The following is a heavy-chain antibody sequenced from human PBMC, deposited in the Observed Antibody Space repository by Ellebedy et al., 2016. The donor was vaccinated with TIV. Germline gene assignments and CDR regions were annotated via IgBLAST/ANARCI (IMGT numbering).Heavy chain of an antibody. CDR3: AKPPEHWLIHIGLES. CDR2: ISGVGSSTT. J-gene: IGHJ4*02. V-gene: IGHV3-23*01. CDR1: GFTFSNYA. Sequence: PGGSLRLSCVASGFTFSNYAMGWVRQAPGKGLDWVSAISGVGSSTTHYADSVKGRFFISRDNSKNTLYLQMNSLRAEDTAVYYCAKPPEHWLIHIGLESWGQGTLVTVAS. D-gene: IGHD6-19*01.